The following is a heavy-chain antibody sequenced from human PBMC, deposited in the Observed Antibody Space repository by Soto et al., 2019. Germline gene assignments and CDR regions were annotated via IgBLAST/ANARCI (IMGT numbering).Heavy chain of an antibody. D-gene: IGHD6-19*01. CDR2: ISGSGGST. Sequence: GGSLRLSCGASGFTFSTYAMSWVRQAPGKGLEWVSAISGSGGSTYYADSVKGRFTISRDNSKNTLYLQMNSLRAEDTAVYYCAKVKDGSGWYYFDYWGQGTLVTVSS. CDR1: GFTFSTYA. J-gene: IGHJ4*02. CDR3: AKVKDGSGWYYFDY. V-gene: IGHV3-23*01.